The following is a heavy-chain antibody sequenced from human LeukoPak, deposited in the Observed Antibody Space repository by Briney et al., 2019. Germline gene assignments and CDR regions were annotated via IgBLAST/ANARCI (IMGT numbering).Heavy chain of an antibody. CDR2: VYYSGST. D-gene: IGHD3-16*02. J-gene: IGHJ4*02. CDR3: ARQGDYRYPFDS. CDR1: GGSISSYY. Sequence: SETLSLTCTFSGGSISSYYWSWIRQPPGKGLEWIGYVYYSGSTNYNPSLKGRVTISVDTSKNQFSLKLTSVTAADTAVYYCARQGDYRYPFDSWGQGTLVTVSS. V-gene: IGHV4-59*08.